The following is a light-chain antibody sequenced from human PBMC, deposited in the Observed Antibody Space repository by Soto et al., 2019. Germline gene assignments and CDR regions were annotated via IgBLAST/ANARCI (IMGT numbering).Light chain of an antibody. V-gene: IGLV1-47*01. CDR2: GNN. CDR3: AAWDDSLSGVV. Sequence: QLVLTQPPSASGTPGQTVTISSSGSSSNIGTNYVSWYQQLPGTAPKLHIYGNNQRPSGVPDRFSGSRSGTSASLAISGLRSEDEADYYCAAWDDSLSGVVFGGGTKLTVL. CDR1: SSNIGTNY. J-gene: IGLJ3*02.